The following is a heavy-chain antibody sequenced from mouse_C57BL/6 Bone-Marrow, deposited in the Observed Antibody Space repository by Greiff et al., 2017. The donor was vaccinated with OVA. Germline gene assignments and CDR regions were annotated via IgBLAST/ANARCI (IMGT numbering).Heavy chain of an antibody. CDR3: ARWDQLGRGVLDD. V-gene: IGHV1-81*01. CDR2: ICPGGGNT. J-gene: IGHJ2*01. CDR1: GYTFTSYG. Sequence: QVQLQQSGAELARPGASVKLSCKASGYTFTSYGISWVQQRPGQGLEWIGTICPGGGNTYYHEKFKGRATLTADKSTSTAYLELLSLTSEDAAVYFCARWDQLGRGVLDDWGQGTTLTVSS. D-gene: IGHD4-1*02.